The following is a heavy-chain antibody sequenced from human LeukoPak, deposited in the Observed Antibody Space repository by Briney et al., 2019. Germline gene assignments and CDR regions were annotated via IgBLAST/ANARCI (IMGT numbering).Heavy chain of an antibody. D-gene: IGHD1-14*01. Sequence: GGSLRLSCAASGFIFSGSSMHWVRQAPGKGLEWVAVIWYDGSNKYYADSVKGRFTISRDNSKNTPYLQMNSLRAEDTAVYYCARESGDYWGQGTLVTVSS. CDR2: IWYDGSNK. V-gene: IGHV3-33*01. CDR1: GFIFSGSS. CDR3: ARESGDY. J-gene: IGHJ4*02.